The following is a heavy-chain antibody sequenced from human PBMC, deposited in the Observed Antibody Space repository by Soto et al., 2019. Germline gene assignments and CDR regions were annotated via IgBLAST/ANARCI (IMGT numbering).Heavy chain of an antibody. V-gene: IGHV4-34*01. D-gene: IGHD3-3*01. J-gene: IGHJ1*01. CDR3: ARGGWSPRFQH. Sequence: SDTLSLTCAVYGGSFSGYYWSWVRQPPGKGLEWIGEINHSGSPNHNPSLESRVTISLDTSKNQFSLKLNSVTAADTAVYYCARGGWSPRFQHWGQGTLVTVS. CDR1: GGSFSGYY. CDR2: INHSGSP.